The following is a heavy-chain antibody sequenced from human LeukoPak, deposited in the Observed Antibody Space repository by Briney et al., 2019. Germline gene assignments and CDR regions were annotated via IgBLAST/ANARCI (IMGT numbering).Heavy chain of an antibody. CDR1: GGSINNYY. J-gene: IGHJ6*02. Sequence: PSETLSHTCTASGGSINNYYLSWVRQAPGKGLEWIGYTSYSGSTNYNPSLKSRVTMSVDTSTDQFSLRLISVTAADTAVYYCARTVSGDYYGMDVWGQGTTVTVSS. CDR3: ARTVSGDYYGMDV. CDR2: TSYSGST. V-gene: IGHV4-59*08. D-gene: IGHD1-26*01.